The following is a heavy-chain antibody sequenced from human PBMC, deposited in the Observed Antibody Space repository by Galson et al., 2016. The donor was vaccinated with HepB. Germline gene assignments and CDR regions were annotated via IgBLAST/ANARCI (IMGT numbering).Heavy chain of an antibody. CDR3: AKSPPVNMAVPYFYY. CDR1: GFTVSSHY. Sequence: SLRLSCAASGFTVSSHYMSWVRQAPGKGLEWVSFIYKDGRKQYADSVKGPFTISRDNSKNTLYLQMNTLRAEDTAVYYCAKSPPVNMAVPYFYYWGQGTLVTVSS. J-gene: IGHJ4*02. CDR2: IYKDGRK. D-gene: IGHD6-19*01. V-gene: IGHV3-53*01.